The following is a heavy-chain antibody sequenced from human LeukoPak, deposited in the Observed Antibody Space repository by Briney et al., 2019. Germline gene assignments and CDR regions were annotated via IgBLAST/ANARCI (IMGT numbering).Heavy chain of an antibody. CDR3: ARQPGYSYGVYYFDY. CDR2: IYYSGST. D-gene: IGHD5-18*01. CDR1: GGSISSGDYY. V-gene: IGHV4-30-4*08. J-gene: IGHJ4*02. Sequence: KTSETQSLTCTVSGGSISSGDYYWSWIRQPPGKGLEWIGYIYYSGSTYYDPSLKSRVTISVDTSKNQFSLKLSSVTAADTAVYYCARQPGYSYGVYYFDYWGQGTLVTVSS.